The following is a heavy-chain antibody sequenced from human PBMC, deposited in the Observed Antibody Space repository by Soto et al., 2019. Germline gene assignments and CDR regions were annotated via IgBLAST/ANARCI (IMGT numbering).Heavy chain of an antibody. CDR3: AREAGYSYGSGEDGMDV. Sequence: ASVKVSCKASGYTFTGYYMHWVRQAPGQGLEWMGWINPNSGGTNYAQKFQGWVTMTRDTSISTAYMELSRLRSDDTAVYYCAREAGYSYGSGEDGMDVWGQGTTVTVSS. CDR2: INPNSGGT. J-gene: IGHJ6*02. D-gene: IGHD3-10*01. CDR1: GYTFTGYY. V-gene: IGHV1-2*04.